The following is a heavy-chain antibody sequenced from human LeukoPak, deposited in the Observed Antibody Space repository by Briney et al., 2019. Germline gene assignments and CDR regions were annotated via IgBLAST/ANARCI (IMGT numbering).Heavy chain of an antibody. Sequence: ASVKVSCKASGYTFTSYGISWVRQAPGQGLEWMGWINAYNRNTKYAQNLQGRVTLTTDTSTSTAYMELRSLRSDDTAVYFCAREGTYGYPFDYWGQGTLVTVSS. CDR1: GYTFTSYG. D-gene: IGHD2-8*01. CDR2: INAYNRNT. J-gene: IGHJ4*02. CDR3: AREGTYGYPFDY. V-gene: IGHV1-18*01.